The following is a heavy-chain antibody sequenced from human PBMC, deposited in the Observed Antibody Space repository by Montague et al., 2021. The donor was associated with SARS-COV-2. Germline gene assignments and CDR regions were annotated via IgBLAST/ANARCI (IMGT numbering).Heavy chain of an antibody. J-gene: IGHJ6*02. CDR1: GGSFSSY. V-gene: IGHV4-34*01. Sequence: SETLSLPCDVYGGSFSSYWSWIRQPPGRGLEWVGQISHGGGTNYNPSLKSRVTISVDTSKIQVSLKLSSVTAADTAVYYCASHCGGGRCYFDMAVWGQGTTVTVSS. CDR2: ISHGGGT. D-gene: IGHD2-15*01. CDR3: ASHCGGGRCYFDMAV.